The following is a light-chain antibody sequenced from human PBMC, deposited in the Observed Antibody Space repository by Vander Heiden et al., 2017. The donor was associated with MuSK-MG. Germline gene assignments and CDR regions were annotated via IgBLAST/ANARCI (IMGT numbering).Light chain of an antibody. V-gene: IGLV1-44*01. Sequence: QSVLTQSPPASGPPGQRVTISCSGSTSNIGVNTVNWYQKLPGTAPKLLIYRNNERPSAVPDRFSGSKSGTSASLTISGLQSDDEAHYYCSVWDDRLKTWLFGGGTQLTVL. CDR1: TSNIGVNT. CDR3: SVWDDRLKTWL. J-gene: IGLJ3*02. CDR2: RNN.